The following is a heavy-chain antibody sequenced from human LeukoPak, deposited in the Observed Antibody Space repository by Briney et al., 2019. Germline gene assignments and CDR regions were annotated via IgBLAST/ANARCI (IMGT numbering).Heavy chain of an antibody. D-gene: IGHD2-21*02. J-gene: IGHJ5*02. CDR1: GGSFSGYY. CDR3: ARPAGRAYCGGDCVRHWFDP. V-gene: IGHV4-34*01. CDR2: IYYSGST. Sequence: SETLSLTCAVYGGSFSGYYWSWIRQPPGKGLEWIGSIYYSGSTYYNPSLKSRVTISVDTSKNQFSLKLSSVTAADTAVYYCARPAGRAYCGGDCVRHWFDPWGQGTLVTVSS.